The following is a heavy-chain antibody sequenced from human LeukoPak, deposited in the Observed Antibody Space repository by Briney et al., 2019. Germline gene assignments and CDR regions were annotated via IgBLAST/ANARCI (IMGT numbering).Heavy chain of an antibody. CDR1: GYTLTAYY. V-gene: IGHV1-2*06. CDR3: ARGYCSGGTCYLVENWLDP. Sequence: ASVKVSCKASGYTLTAYYIYWVRQAPGQGLEWMGRINPNSGGTDYAQNFQGRVTMTRDTAISTAYMELSRLRSDDTAVYYCARGYCSGGTCYLVENWLDPWGQGTLVTVSS. J-gene: IGHJ5*02. D-gene: IGHD2-15*01. CDR2: INPNSGGT.